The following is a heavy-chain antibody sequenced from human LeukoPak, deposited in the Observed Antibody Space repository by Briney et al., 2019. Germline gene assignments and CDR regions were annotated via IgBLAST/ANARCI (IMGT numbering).Heavy chain of an antibody. CDR1: GFTFSSYG. D-gene: IGHD3-22*01. V-gene: IGHV3-30*03. J-gene: IGHJ4*02. Sequence: GGSLRLSCAASGFTFSSYGMHWVRQAPGKGLEWVAVISYDGSNKYYADSVKGRFTISRDNSKNTLYLQMNSLRAEDTAVYYCARDKGTFYYAFDYWGQGTLVTVSS. CDR3: ARDKGTFYYAFDY. CDR2: ISYDGSNK.